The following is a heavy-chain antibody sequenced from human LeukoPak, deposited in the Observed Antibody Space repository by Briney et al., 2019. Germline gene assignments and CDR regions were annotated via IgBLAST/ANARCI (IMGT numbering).Heavy chain of an antibody. CDR2: ISAYNGNT. CDR3: ASAPRIAAAAPFDY. CDR1: GYTFTSYG. D-gene: IGHD6-13*01. V-gene: IGHV1-18*01. J-gene: IGHJ4*02. Sequence: EASVKVSCKASGYTFTSYGISWVRQAPGQGLEWMGWISAYNGNTNYAQKLQGRVTMTTDTSTSTAYMELRSLRSDDTAVYYCASAPRIAAAAPFDYWGQGTLVTVSS.